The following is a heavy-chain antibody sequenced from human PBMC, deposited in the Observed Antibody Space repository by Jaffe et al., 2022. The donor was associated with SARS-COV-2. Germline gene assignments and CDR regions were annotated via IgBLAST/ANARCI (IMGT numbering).Heavy chain of an antibody. Sequence: EVQLVESGGVLVKPGGSLRLSCAASGFTFSNAWMTWVRQGPGKGLEWVGRIKSKTDGGTTDYAAPVKGRFTISRDDSKNTLYLQMNTLKTEDTAVYYCTTGSSGWPGLDNYWGQGALVTVSS. J-gene: IGHJ4*02. D-gene: IGHD6-19*01. CDR3: TTGSSGWPGLDNY. V-gene: IGHV3-15*01. CDR2: IKSKTDGGTT. CDR1: GFTFSNAW.